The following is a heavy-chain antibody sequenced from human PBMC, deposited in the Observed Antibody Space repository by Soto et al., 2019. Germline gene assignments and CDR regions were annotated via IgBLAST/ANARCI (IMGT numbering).Heavy chain of an antibody. CDR3: ATQLVGSSWYRDFDA. V-gene: IGHV3-23*01. CDR2: ISSTGGST. CDR1: GFTFTDYA. Sequence: EVQLLESGGGLVQPGGSLRLTCAASGFTFTDYAMSWVRQAPGKGLEWVSVISSTGGSTYYADSVKGRFTISIDDSTNTVSLLMNSLIAEDPAVYYCATQLVGSSWYRDFDAWGQGTLGTVSA. D-gene: IGHD6-13*01. J-gene: IGHJ4*02.